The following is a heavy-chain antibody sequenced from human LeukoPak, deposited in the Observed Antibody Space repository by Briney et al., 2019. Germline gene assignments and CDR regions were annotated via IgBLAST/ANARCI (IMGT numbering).Heavy chain of an antibody. J-gene: IGHJ5*02. Sequence: GGSLRLSCAGSGFTYTDHWMHWFRQAPGKGPVWVSRINPDGTIIDYADSVKGRFRISRDNAKNLLYLQMNGLRADDTAVYYCAKDLSWNTADRWGQGILVTVSS. CDR2: INPDGTII. CDR1: GFTYTDHW. D-gene: IGHD5-18*01. V-gene: IGHV3-74*01. CDR3: AKDLSWNTADR.